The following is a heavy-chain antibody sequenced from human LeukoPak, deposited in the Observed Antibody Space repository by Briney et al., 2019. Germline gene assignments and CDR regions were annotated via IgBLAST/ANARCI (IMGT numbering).Heavy chain of an antibody. V-gene: IGHV1-8*01. Sequence: ASVKVSCKASGYTFNSYDINWVRQATGQGLEWMGWMNPNSGNSGYAQKFQGRVTMTRNTSISTAYMELSSLRSEDTAVYYCARGFTWDYYDSSGYADYWGQGTLVTVSS. CDR1: GYTFNSYD. D-gene: IGHD3-22*01. CDR2: MNPNSGNS. CDR3: ARGFTWDYYDSSGYADY. J-gene: IGHJ4*02.